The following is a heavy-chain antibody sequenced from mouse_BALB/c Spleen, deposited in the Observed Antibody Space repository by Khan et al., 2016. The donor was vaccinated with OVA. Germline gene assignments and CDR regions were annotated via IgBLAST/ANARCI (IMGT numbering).Heavy chain of an antibody. Sequence: VQLQQSGTVLARPGSSVKMSCKTSGYSFTNYLIHWVKQRTGQGLEWIGDIYPGNSETTYNQKFKDKAKLTADTSASTAYMELSSLTNEDFAVYYCTRGGYSSFAYWGQGTLVTVSA. D-gene: IGHD2-12*01. CDR3: TRGGYSSFAY. CDR1: GYSFTNYL. J-gene: IGHJ3*01. CDR2: IYPGNSET. V-gene: IGHV1-5*01.